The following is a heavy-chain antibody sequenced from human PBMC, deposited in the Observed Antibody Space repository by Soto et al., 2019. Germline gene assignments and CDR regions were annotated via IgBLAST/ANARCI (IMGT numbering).Heavy chain of an antibody. J-gene: IGHJ4*02. CDR3: ARAPSYFVLVPAAMGGGFFDY. CDR2: IYYSGST. V-gene: IGHV4-31*03. Sequence: SETLSLTCTVSGGSISSGGYYWSWIRQHPGKGLEWIGYIYYSGSTYYNPSLKSRVTISVDTSKNQFSMKLSSVTAADTAVYYCARAPSYFVLVPAAMGGGFFDYWGQGTLVTVSS. D-gene: IGHD2-2*01. CDR1: GGSISSGGYY.